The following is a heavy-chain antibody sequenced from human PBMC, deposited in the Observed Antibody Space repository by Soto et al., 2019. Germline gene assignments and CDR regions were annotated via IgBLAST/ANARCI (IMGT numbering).Heavy chain of an antibody. CDR2: LYDVDVS. CDR3: ATWHEREHAFDV. D-gene: IGHD1-1*01. V-gene: IGHV3-53*01. J-gene: IGHJ3*01. Sequence: DVQLVESGGGLIQPGESLRLSCAAFGLTISGKKYVAWFRQAPGMGLEWVSALYDVDVSFYADSVTGRFTTSSDSSKATVYLQMNDLRPDDTAVYYCATWHEREHAFDVWGQGTTVTISS. CDR1: GLTISGKKY.